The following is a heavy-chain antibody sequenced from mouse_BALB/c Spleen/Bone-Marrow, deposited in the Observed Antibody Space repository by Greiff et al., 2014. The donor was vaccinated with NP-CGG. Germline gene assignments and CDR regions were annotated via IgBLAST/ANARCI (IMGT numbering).Heavy chain of an antibody. Sequence: EVQLQQSGAELVKPGASVKLSCKASGFNIKDTYMHWVKQRPEQGLEWIGRIDPANGNTKYDPKFQGKATITADTSSNTAYLQLSSLTSEDTAVYYCARFPYDYGGGDYWGQGTTLTVSS. V-gene: IGHV14-3*02. CDR2: IDPANGNT. CDR3: ARFPYDYGGGDY. J-gene: IGHJ2*01. D-gene: IGHD2-4*01. CDR1: GFNIKDTY.